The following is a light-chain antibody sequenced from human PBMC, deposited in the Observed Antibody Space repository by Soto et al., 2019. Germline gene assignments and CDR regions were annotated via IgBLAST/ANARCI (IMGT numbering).Light chain of an antibody. CDR3: IEYTVSSXSYV. J-gene: IGLJ1*01. CDR2: GVS. CDR1: SSDVGAYNY. V-gene: IGLV2-14*01. Sequence: QSSLTQPASVSASPVQSITISCSGTSSDVGAYNYVAWYQQFRGKNPKLLIYGVSSRPSGVSSRFSGSKSGNTASLTISGLQAEAEDDYYCIEYTVSSXSYVVGTCTKVXVX.